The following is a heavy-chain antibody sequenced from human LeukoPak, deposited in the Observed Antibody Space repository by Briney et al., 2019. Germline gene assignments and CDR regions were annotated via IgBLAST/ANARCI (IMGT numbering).Heavy chain of an antibody. D-gene: IGHD6-6*01. CDR2: ISYDGSNK. CDR3: AKDSSSSNHFYGMDV. J-gene: IGHJ6*02. Sequence: GGSLRLSCAASGFTFSTYGMHWVCQAPGKGLEWVTFISYDGSNKYSADSVKGRFTISRDNSKNTLYLQLDSLRAEDTAVYYCAKDSSSSNHFYGMDVWGQGTTVTVSS. CDR1: GFTFSTYG. V-gene: IGHV3-30*18.